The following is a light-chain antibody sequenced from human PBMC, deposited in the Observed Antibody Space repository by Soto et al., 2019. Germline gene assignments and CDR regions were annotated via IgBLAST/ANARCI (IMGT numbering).Light chain of an antibody. CDR3: AAWDDSLNGVV. Sequence: QSVLTQPPSASGTPGQRVTISCSGSTSNIGSHTVNWYQHVPGTAPKLLITTNNQRPSGVPDRFSGFKSGSSASLVISGLQSEDEADYYCAAWDDSLNGVVFGGGTKLTVL. J-gene: IGLJ2*01. CDR1: TSNIGSHT. V-gene: IGLV1-44*01. CDR2: TNN.